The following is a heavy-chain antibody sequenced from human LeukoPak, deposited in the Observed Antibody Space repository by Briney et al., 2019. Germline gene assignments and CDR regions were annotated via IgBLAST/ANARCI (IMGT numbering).Heavy chain of an antibody. CDR1: GGSISSYY. D-gene: IGHD6-19*01. CDR2: IYTSGST. CDR3: ARIPHSSGWSNWFDP. Sequence: SSETLSLTCTVSGGSISSYYWSWIRQPPGKGLEWIGRIYTSGSTNYNPSLKSRVTMSIDTSKNQLSLKLSSVTAADTAVYYCARIPHSSGWSNWFDPWGQGTLVTVSS. V-gene: IGHV4-4*07. J-gene: IGHJ5*02.